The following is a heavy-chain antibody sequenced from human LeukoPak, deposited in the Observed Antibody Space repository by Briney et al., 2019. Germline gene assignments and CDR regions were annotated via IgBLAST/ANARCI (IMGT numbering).Heavy chain of an antibody. CDR1: GFAFSRYW. CDR3: ARESAIVRVPFDS. V-gene: IGHV3-74*03. D-gene: IGHD1-26*01. J-gene: IGHJ4*02. CDR2: INSDGSSS. Sequence: PGGSLRLSCAASGFAFSRYWMHWVRQTPGKGLVWVSRINSDGSSSTHADSVKGRFTISRDNAKNMLYLQLNSLRAEDTAVYYCARESAIVRVPFDSWGQGTLVTVSS.